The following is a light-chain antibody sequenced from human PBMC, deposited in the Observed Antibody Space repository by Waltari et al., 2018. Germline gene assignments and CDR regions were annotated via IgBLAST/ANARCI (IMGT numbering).Light chain of an antibody. J-gene: IGLJ3*02. CDR1: TGAVTSGHY. V-gene: IGLV7-46*01. CDR2: DTS. Sequence: QAVVTQEPSLTVSPGGTVTLTCGSSTGAVTSGHYPYWFQQKPGQAPRTLIYDTSNKHSWTPARFSGSLLGGKAALTLSGAQPEDEAEYYCLLSYSGAHWVFGGWTKLTVL. CDR3: LLSYSGAHWV.